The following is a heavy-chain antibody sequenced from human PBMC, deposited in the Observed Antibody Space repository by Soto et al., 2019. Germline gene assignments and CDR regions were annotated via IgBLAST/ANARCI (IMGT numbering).Heavy chain of an antibody. CDR3: ARDPGDYGDYPDY. J-gene: IGHJ4*02. Sequence: QVQLVESGGGVVQPGRSLRLPCAASGFTFSSYGMHWVRQAPGKGLEWVAVIWYDGSNKYYADSVKGRFTISRDNSKNTLYLQMNSLRAEDTAVYYCARDPGDYGDYPDYWGQGTLVTVSS. V-gene: IGHV3-33*01. CDR2: IWYDGSNK. CDR1: GFTFSSYG. D-gene: IGHD4-17*01.